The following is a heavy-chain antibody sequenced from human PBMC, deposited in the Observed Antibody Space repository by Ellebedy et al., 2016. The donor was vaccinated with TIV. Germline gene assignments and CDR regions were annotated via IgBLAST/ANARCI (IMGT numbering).Heavy chain of an antibody. CDR1: GGSISTYY. Sequence: GSLRLSXTVSGGSISTYYWSWIRQPPGKGLEWIGYIDYDGSTNYNPSLKSRVTISVDTSKSQFSLKVYSVTAADTAIYYCASVKWEPSAEYFQHWGQGTLVTVSS. D-gene: IGHD1-26*01. CDR2: IDYDGST. J-gene: IGHJ1*01. CDR3: ASVKWEPSAEYFQH. V-gene: IGHV4-59*01.